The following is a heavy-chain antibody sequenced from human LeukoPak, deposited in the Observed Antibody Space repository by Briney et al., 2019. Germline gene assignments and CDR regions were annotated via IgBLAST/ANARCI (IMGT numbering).Heavy chain of an antibody. D-gene: IGHD2-2*01. V-gene: IGHV5-51*01. CDR2: IYPGDSDT. Sequence: GESLKISCKGSGYSFTSYWIGWVRQMPGKGLEWMGIIYPGDSDTRYSPSFQGQVTISADKSISTAYLQWSSLKASDTAMYYCASSWDCSSTSCFPGLNNYWGQGTLVTVSS. CDR1: GYSFTSYW. CDR3: ASSWDCSSTSCFPGLNNY. J-gene: IGHJ4*02.